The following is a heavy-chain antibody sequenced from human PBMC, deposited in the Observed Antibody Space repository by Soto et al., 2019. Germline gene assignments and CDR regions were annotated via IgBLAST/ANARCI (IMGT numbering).Heavy chain of an antibody. CDR2: IYYSGST. Sequence: QLQLQESGPGLVKPSETLSLTCTVSGGSISSSSYYWGWIRQPPGKGLEWIGSIYYSGSTYYNPSLKSRVTISVDTSKNQFSPKLSSVTAADTAVYYCARRRIVVVPASTPNYGMDVWGQGTTVTVSS. V-gene: IGHV4-39*01. J-gene: IGHJ6*02. CDR3: ARRRIVVVPASTPNYGMDV. D-gene: IGHD2-2*01. CDR1: GGSISSSSYY.